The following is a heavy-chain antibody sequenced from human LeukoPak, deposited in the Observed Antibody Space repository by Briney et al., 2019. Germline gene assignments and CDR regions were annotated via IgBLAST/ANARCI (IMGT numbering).Heavy chain of an antibody. J-gene: IGHJ3*01. CDR2: IRSKAYGETT. Sequence: PGGSLRLSCTASGFPFGVYAMSWFRQAPGKGLEWVGFIRSKAYGETTTYAASVNGRFTISRDDSKSIAYLQMNSLKTDDTAVYYCVGYTVTTRGIDAFDVWGQGTMVTVSS. CDR1: GFPFGVYA. D-gene: IGHD4-17*01. V-gene: IGHV3-49*03. CDR3: VGYTVTTRGIDAFDV.